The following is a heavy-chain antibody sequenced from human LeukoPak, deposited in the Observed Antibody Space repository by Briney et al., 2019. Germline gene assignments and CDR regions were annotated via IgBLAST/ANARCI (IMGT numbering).Heavy chain of an antibody. J-gene: IGHJ3*02. Sequence: GASVTVSCTLSGYTLTELSMHWVRQAPGKGLEWMGGFDPEDGETIYTQKFQGRVTMTEDTSTDTAYLELSSLRSEDTAVYYCARDLTPIAVAGTSSDAFDIWGQGTMVTVSS. D-gene: IGHD6-19*01. CDR2: FDPEDGET. CDR3: ARDLTPIAVAGTSSDAFDI. CDR1: GYTLTELS. V-gene: IGHV1-24*01.